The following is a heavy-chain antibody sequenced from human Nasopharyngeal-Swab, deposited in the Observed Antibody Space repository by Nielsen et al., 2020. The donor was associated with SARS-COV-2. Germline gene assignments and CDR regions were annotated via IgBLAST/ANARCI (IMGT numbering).Heavy chain of an antibody. CDR3: AKDHKMDSGGGVGYMDV. Sequence: VRQAPGKGLECFSFLRYDGFNQHYADSVKGRFTISRDSFKNTLYLQLNSLRAEDTAVYYCAKDHKMDSGGGVGYMDVWGKGTTVTVSS. J-gene: IGHJ6*03. V-gene: IGHV3-30*02. CDR2: LRYDGFNQ. D-gene: IGHD3-16*01.